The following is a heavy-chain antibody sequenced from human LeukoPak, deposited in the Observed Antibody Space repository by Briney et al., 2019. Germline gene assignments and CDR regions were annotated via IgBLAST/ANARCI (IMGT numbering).Heavy chain of an antibody. D-gene: IGHD2/OR15-2a*01. Sequence: ATVKVSCKASGGAFSSYTISWVRQAPGQGLEWMGRIIPILGIANYAQKFQGRVTITADKSTSTAYMELSSLRSEDTAVYYCARVSPDGYFDYWGQGALVTVSS. CDR3: ARVSPDGYFDY. J-gene: IGHJ4*02. CDR2: IIPILGIA. V-gene: IGHV1-69*02. CDR1: GGAFSSYT.